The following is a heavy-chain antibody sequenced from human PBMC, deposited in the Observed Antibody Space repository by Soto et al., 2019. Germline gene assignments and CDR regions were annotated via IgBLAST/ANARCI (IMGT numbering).Heavy chain of an antibody. CDR1: GGSISSYY. Sequence: PPETLSLSCTVSGGSISSYYWSWIRQPPGKGLEWIGYIYYSGSTNYNPSLKSRVTISVDTSKNQFSLKLSSVTAADTAVYYCAREGCSGGSCYSLSNWFDPWGQGTLVTVS. CDR2: IYYSGST. CDR3: AREGCSGGSCYSLSNWFDP. D-gene: IGHD2-15*01. J-gene: IGHJ5*02. V-gene: IGHV4-59*01.